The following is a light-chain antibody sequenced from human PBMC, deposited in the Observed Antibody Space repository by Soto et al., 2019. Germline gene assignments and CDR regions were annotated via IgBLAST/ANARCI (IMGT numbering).Light chain of an antibody. J-gene: IGKJ5*01. CDR2: DAS. V-gene: IGKV1-5*01. Sequence: DLQMTQSPSTLSASLRDRVTITCRASQSISMWLAWYQQKPGKAPKFLIYDASTLESGVPSRFSGSGSGTEFTLTISSLQPDDFATYYCQQYNSYSQITFGQGTRLEIK. CDR1: QSISMW. CDR3: QQYNSYSQIT.